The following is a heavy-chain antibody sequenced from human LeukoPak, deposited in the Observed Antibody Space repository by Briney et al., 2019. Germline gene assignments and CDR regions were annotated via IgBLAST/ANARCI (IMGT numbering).Heavy chain of an antibody. CDR3: AKDGAAARPYYFDY. CDR2: ISYDGSNK. D-gene: IGHD6-13*01. J-gene: IGHJ4*02. V-gene: IGHV3-30*18. CDR1: GFTFSSYA. Sequence: GGSLRLSCAASGFTFSSYAMSWVRQAPGKGLEWVAVISYDGSNKYYADSVKGRFTISRDNSKNTLYLQMNSLRAEDTAVYYCAKDGAAARPYYFDYWGQGTLVTVSS.